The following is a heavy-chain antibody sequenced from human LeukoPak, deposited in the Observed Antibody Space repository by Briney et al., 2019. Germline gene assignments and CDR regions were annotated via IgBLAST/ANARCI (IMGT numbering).Heavy chain of an antibody. CDR3: ARDRGTTWMEVGGGQGLIGS. Sequence: GGSLRLSCAASGFTFNIYDMNWVRQAPGKGLEWVSSISSAGTYIYYADPVKGRFTISRDNAKNSLYLHMNSLRPEDTAVYYCARDRGTTWMEVGGGQGLIGSWGQGTLVTVS. J-gene: IGHJ5*02. V-gene: IGHV3-21*01. CDR2: ISSAGTYI. D-gene: IGHD1-7*01. CDR1: GFTFNIYD.